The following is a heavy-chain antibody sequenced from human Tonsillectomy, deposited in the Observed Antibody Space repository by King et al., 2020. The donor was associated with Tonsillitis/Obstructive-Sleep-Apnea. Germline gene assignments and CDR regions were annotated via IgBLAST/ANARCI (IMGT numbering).Heavy chain of an antibody. Sequence: VQLVESGEGLVQPGGSLRLSCAASGFTFSSYAMHWVRQAPGKGLEYVSAISSNGGSTYYVDSVKGRFTISRDNSKNTLYLQMGSLRAEDMAVYYCVRGRADYSNYGGYFDYWGQGTLVTVSS. CDR2: ISSNGGST. CDR3: VRGRADYSNYGGYFDY. V-gene: IGHV3-64*02. CDR1: GFTFSSYA. D-gene: IGHD4-11*01. J-gene: IGHJ4*02.